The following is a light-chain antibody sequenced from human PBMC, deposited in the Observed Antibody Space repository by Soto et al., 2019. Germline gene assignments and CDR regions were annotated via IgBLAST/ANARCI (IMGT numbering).Light chain of an antibody. CDR2: DVS. V-gene: IGLV2-14*01. Sequence: QSALTQPASVSGSPGQSITVSCIGTSSDVGGYNYVSWYQQHPGKAPKLIICDVSNRPSGVSTRFSGSKSGNTASLTISGLQAEDEAYCYCSSYASSNTQLFGGGTKVTVL. J-gene: IGLJ2*01. CDR1: SSDVGGYNY. CDR3: SSYASSNTQL.